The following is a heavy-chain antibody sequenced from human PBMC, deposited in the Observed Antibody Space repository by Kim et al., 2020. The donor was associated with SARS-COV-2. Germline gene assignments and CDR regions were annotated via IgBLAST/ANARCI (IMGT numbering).Heavy chain of an antibody. J-gene: IGHJ4*02. D-gene: IGHD3-10*01. Sequence: SVKVSCKASGGTFSSYAISWVRQAPGQGLEWMGGIIPIFGTANYAQKFQGRVTITADESTSTAYMELSSLRSEDTAVYYCARFGEAVTMVRGVPYYFDYWGQGTLVTVSS. CDR3: ARFGEAVTMVRGVPYYFDY. V-gene: IGHV1-69*13. CDR2: IIPIFGTA. CDR1: GGTFSSYA.